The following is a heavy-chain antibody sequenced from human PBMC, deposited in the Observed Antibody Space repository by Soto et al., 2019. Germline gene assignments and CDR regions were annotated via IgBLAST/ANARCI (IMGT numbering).Heavy chain of an antibody. CDR3: AREGSISMVRGVFIDPNGYYYGMDV. Sequence: GGSLSLSCAASGFTFSSYDMHWVRQATGKGLEWVSAIGTAGDTYYPGSVKGRFTISRENAKNSLYLQMNSLRAEDTAVYYCAREGSISMVRGVFIDPNGYYYGMDVWGQGTTVTVSS. D-gene: IGHD3-10*01. CDR1: GFTFSSYD. V-gene: IGHV3-13*04. CDR2: IGTAGDT. J-gene: IGHJ6*02.